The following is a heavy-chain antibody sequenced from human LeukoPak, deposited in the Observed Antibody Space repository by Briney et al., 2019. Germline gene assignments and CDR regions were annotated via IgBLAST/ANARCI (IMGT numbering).Heavy chain of an antibody. V-gene: IGHV3-23*01. Sequence: HPGGSLRLSCAASGSNFNSYTMNWVRQAPGKGLQWVANILASGSPTYYADSVKGRFIISRDNSKNTVYLQMNSLRVEDTAIYYCAKDLRPDGVDNFDHWGQGILVTVSS. CDR3: AKDLRPDGVDNFDH. J-gene: IGHJ4*02. D-gene: IGHD2-8*01. CDR2: ILASGSPT. CDR1: GSNFNSYT.